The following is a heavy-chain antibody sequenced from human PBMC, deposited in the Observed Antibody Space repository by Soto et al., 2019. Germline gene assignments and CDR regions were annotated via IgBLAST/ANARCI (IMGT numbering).Heavy chain of an antibody. CDR1: GFTFSTHT. CDR2: IGSSGYT. J-gene: IGHJ4*02. V-gene: IGHV3-21*01. D-gene: IGHD2-15*01. Sequence: GGSLRLSCAASGFTFSTHTMNWVRQVPGKGLEWVSSIGSSGYTFYADSVKGRFTISRDNAKNSLSLQMNNLRAEDTAVYYCARAPNTIVVVHTARSNLDTWGQGTVVT. CDR3: ARAPNTIVVVHTARSNLDT.